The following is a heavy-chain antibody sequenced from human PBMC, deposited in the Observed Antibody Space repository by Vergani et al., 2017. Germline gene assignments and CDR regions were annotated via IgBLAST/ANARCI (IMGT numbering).Heavy chain of an antibody. D-gene: IGHD2-2*01. J-gene: IGHJ4*02. CDR2: ISSSGSTI. Sequence: EVQLLESGGGLVQPGGSLRLSCAASGFTFSSYEMNWVRQAPGKGLEWVSYISSSGSTIYYADSVKGRFTISRDNAKNSLYLQMNSLRAEDTAVYYCASLAGGPAAMGPLDYWGQGTLVTVSS. CDR3: ASLAGGPAAMGPLDY. CDR1: GFTFSSYE. V-gene: IGHV3-48*03.